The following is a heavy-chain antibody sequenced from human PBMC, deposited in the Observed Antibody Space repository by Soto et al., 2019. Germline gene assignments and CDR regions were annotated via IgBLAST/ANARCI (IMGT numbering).Heavy chain of an antibody. CDR2: IAPFNGRT. CDR1: GYSFTSYG. D-gene: IGHD3-10*01. V-gene: IGHV1-18*04. J-gene: IGHJ4*02. CDR3: ARAATGSYHSAY. Sequence: GPGVKNPGASMRVSCMASGYSFTSYGVNWVRQAPGQGLEWMGWIAPFNGRTTYLPKFQGRVTMTADTSTATVYLELRNLRSDDTGVYFCARAATGSYHSAYWGQGTLVTVSS.